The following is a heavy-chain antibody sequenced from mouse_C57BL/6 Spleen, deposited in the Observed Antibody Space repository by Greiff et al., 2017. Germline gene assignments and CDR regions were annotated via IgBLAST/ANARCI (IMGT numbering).Heavy chain of an antibody. J-gene: IGHJ4*01. D-gene: IGHD2-13*01. Sequence: VQLQQSGPELVKPGASVKISCKASGYAFSSSWMNWVKQRPGKGLEWIGRIYPGDGDTNYNGKFKGKATLTADKSSSTAYRQLSSLTSEDSAVYFCARGDYVGDYYAMDYWGQGTSVTISS. CDR2: IYPGDGDT. CDR1: GYAFSSSW. V-gene: IGHV1-82*01. CDR3: ARGDYVGDYYAMDY.